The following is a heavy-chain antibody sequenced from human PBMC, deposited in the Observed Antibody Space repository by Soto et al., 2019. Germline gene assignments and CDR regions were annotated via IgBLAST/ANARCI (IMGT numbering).Heavy chain of an antibody. CDR3: AKDPIYSSSWYSLDY. CDR1: GFTFSSCA. D-gene: IGHD6-13*01. J-gene: IGHJ4*02. Sequence: QVQLVESGGGVVQPGRSLRLSCAASGFTFSSCARHWVRQAPGKGLEWVAVISYDGSNKYYADSVKGRFTISRDNSKNTLSLQMNSLRTEDTAVYYCAKDPIYSSSWYSLDYWGQGSLVTVSS. CDR2: ISYDGSNK. V-gene: IGHV3-30*18.